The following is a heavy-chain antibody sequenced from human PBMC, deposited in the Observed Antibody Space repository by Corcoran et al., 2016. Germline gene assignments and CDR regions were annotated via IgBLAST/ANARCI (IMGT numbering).Heavy chain of an antibody. J-gene: IGHJ4*02. CDR1: GFSFSSYW. D-gene: IGHD2-15*01. CDR3: ANGGYSEY. CDR2: IKQDGSER. Sequence: EVQLVESGGGLVQAGGSLRLSCAASGFSFSSYWMSWVRQVPGKGLEWVANIKQDGSERNYVDPVRGRFTISRDNAKNSLYLQMTSLSDDETAVEDWANGGYSEYWGQGTLVT. V-gene: IGHV3-7*03.